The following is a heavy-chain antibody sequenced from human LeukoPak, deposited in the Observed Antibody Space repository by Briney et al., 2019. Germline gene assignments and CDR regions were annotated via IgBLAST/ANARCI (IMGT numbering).Heavy chain of an antibody. V-gene: IGHV3-48*04. CDR2: ISSSSSTI. J-gene: IGHJ6*02. Sequence: GGSLRLSCAASGFTFSSYSMNWVRQAPGKGLEWVSYISSSSSTIYYADSVKGRFTISRDNAKNSLYLQMNSLRAEDTAVYYCARDRYSRAYYYYGMDVWGQGTTVTVSS. CDR1: GFTFSSYS. D-gene: IGHD6-13*01. CDR3: ARDRYSRAYYYYGMDV.